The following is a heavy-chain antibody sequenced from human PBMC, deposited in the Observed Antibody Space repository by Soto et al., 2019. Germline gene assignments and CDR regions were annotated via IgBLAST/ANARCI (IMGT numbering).Heavy chain of an antibody. CDR2: IYYSGST. D-gene: IGHD5-12*01. V-gene: IGHV4-59*08. J-gene: IGHJ4*02. CDR3: ARLRDIVARLDYFDY. CDR1: GGSISIYY. Sequence: SETLSLTCTVSGGSISIYYWSWIRQPPGKGLEWIGYIYYSGSTNYNPSLKSRVTISVDTSKNPFSLKLSSVTAADTAVYYCARLRDIVARLDYFDYWGQGTLVTVSS.